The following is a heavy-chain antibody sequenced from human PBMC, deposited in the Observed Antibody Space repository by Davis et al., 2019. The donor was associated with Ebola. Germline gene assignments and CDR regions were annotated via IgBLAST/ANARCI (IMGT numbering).Heavy chain of an antibody. V-gene: IGHV3-48*03. CDR1: GFTFSNYE. J-gene: IGHJ3*02. CDR3: TRDLYRSGDVAFDI. Sequence: GESLKISCAASGFTFSNYEMNWVRQASGKGLEWVSYISTSGSTRYYAESVKGRFTISRDNAKNSLYLHMNSLRAEDTAVYYCTRDLYRSGDVAFDIWGQGTMVTVSS. CDR2: ISTSGSTR. D-gene: IGHD3-10*01.